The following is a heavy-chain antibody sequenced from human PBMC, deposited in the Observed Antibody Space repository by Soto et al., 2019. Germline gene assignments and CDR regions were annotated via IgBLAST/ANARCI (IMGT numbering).Heavy chain of an antibody. Sequence: QVPLVQSGAEVKKPGASVKVSCKASGYTFTSYGISWVRQAPGQGLEWMGWISAYNGNTNYAQKLQGRVTMTTDTSTSTAYMELRSLRSDDTAVYYCAREHYYDSSGYYPNHAFDIWGQGTMVTVSS. J-gene: IGHJ3*02. CDR3: AREHYYDSSGYYPNHAFDI. D-gene: IGHD3-22*01. CDR2: ISAYNGNT. V-gene: IGHV1-18*01. CDR1: GYTFTSYG.